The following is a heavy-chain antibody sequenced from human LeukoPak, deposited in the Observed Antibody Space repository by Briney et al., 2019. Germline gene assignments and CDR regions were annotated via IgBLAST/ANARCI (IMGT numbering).Heavy chain of an antibody. CDR2: ISYDGSNK. V-gene: IGHV3-30-3*01. D-gene: IGHD2-15*01. CDR1: GFTFSSYA. CDR3: ARDLAPYVSTNWFDP. J-gene: IGHJ5*02. Sequence: GGSLRLSCAASGFTFSSYAMHWVRQAPGKGLEWVAVISYDGSNKYYADSVKGRFTISRDNSKNTLYLQMNSLRAEDTAVYYCARDLAPYVSTNWFDPWGQGTLVTVSS.